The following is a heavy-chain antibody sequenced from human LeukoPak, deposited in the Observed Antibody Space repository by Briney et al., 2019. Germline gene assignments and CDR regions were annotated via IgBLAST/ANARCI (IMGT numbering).Heavy chain of an antibody. CDR1: GGSISYYY. D-gene: IGHD3-9*01. Sequence: SETLSLTCTVSGGSISYYYWSWIRQPPGKGLEWIGYIYYSGSTNYNSSFKSRVTISIDTSKNQFSLRLSSVTAADTAVYYCAKDDILTGYNLDFWGQGTLVTVSS. V-gene: IGHV4-59*01. CDR3: AKDDILTGYNLDF. J-gene: IGHJ4*02. CDR2: IYYSGST.